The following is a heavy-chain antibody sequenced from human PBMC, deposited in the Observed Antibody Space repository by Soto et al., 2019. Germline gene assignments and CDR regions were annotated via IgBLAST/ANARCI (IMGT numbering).Heavy chain of an antibody. Sequence: PGGSLRLSCAASGFTFSSYWMSWVRQAPGKGLEWVANIKQDGSEKYYVDSVKGRFTISRDNAKNSLYLQMNSLRAEDTAVYYCAKWGPIVATITRFQTWGQGTLVTVSS. CDR2: IKQDGSEK. CDR1: GFTFSSYW. D-gene: IGHD5-12*01. V-gene: IGHV3-7*01. CDR3: AKWGPIVATITRFQT. J-gene: IGHJ5*02.